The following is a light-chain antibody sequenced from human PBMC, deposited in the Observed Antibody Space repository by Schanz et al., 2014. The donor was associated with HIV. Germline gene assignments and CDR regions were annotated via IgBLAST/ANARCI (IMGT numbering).Light chain of an antibody. CDR1: QGIGND. CDR3: QQYNDYPLT. CDR2: AAS. V-gene: IGKV1-17*01. Sequence: DIQMTQSPSSLSASVGDRVTITCRASQGIGNDLGWYQQRPGKAPKLLIHAASSLQSGVPSRFSGSGSGTDFTLIISSLQPEDFATYYCQQYNDYPLTFGPGTRVDL. J-gene: IGKJ3*01.